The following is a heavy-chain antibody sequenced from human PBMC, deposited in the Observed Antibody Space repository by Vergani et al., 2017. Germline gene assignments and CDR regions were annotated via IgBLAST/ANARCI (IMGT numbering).Heavy chain of an antibody. CDR1: GFPFSTSA. D-gene: IGHD3-10*01. Sequence: EVQLLESGGGLVQPGGSLRLSCAASGFPFSTSAMSWVRQAPGKGLEWLSVISGSGGSTYYADSVKGRFTISRDNSKNTLYLQMNSLRAEDTAIYYCAKGWMGSYDYWGQGTLVTVSS. J-gene: IGHJ4*02. CDR2: ISGSGGST. CDR3: AKGWMGSYDY. V-gene: IGHV3-23*01.